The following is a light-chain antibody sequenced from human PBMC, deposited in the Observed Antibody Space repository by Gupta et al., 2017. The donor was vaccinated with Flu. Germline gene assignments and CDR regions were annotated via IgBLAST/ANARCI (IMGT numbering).Light chain of an antibody. Sequence: IQMTQSPSSLSASVGDRVTITCRASQDIGTYLHWYQQKPGRAPKLLISAAFRLRNGVPSRFSGSGSGTDFTFTISSLQPEDFAIYYCQQSDSSPPHFGQGTKVE. CDR1: QDIGTY. CDR3: QQSDSSPPH. J-gene: IGKJ2*01. V-gene: IGKV1-39*01. CDR2: AAF.